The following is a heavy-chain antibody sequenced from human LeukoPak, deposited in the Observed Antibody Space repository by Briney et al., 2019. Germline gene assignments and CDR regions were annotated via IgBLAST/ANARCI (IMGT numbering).Heavy chain of an antibody. D-gene: IGHD3-16*01. CDR2: ISSTRSAI. J-gene: IGHJ4*02. CDR1: GFTFSSYS. CDR3: ARVIGSYGDSAY. V-gene: IGHV3-48*04. Sequence: GGSLRLSCAASGFTFSSYSMNWVRQAPGKGLEWLSYISSTRSAIYYADSLTGRFTNSSNNAKNSLYLQMASLRAEDTAVYYCARVIGSYGDSAYWGQGTLVTVSS.